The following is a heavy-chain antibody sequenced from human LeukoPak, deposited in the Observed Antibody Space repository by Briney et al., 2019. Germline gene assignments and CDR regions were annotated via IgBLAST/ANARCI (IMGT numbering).Heavy chain of an antibody. D-gene: IGHD5-24*01. V-gene: IGHV3-11*05. CDR3: ARDPRYGYNFDY. CDR2: ISSSSSYT. J-gene: IGHJ4*02. CDR1: GFTFSDYY. Sequence: PGESLKISCAASGFTFSDYYMSWIRQAPGKGLEWVSYISSSSSYTNYADSVKGRFTISRDNAKNSLYLQMNSLRAEDTAVYYCARDPRYGYNFDYWGQGTLVTVSS.